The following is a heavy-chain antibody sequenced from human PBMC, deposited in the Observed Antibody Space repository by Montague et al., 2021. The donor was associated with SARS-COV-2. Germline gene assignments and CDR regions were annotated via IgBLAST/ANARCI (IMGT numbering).Heavy chain of an antibody. V-gene: IGHV4-61*02. D-gene: IGHD2-21*01. J-gene: IGHJ4*02. CDR2: IYTSGST. Sequence: TLSLTCTVSGGSISSGSYYRSWLRQPAGKRLEWIGRIYTSGSTYYNSSLKSRVTTSVDTSKNQFPLKLTSVTAADTSVYYCARVVGFDFDYWGQGTLATVSS. CDR3: ARVVGFDFDY. CDR1: GGSISSGSYY.